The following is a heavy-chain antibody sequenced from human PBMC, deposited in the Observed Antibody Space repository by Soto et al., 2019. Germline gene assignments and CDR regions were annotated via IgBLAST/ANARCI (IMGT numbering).Heavy chain of an antibody. CDR3: ARDVAGGDDSSGRDY. CDR2: IWYDGSNK. J-gene: IGHJ4*02. D-gene: IGHD3-22*01. CDR1: GFTFSSYG. V-gene: IGHV3-33*01. Sequence: QVQLVESGGGVVQPGRSLRLSCAASGFTFSSYGMHWVRQAPGKGLEWVAVIWYDGSNKYYADSVKGRFTISRDNSKNTLYLPKNSLRAVETAVYYCARDVAGGDDSSGRDYGVQGTLVTVS.